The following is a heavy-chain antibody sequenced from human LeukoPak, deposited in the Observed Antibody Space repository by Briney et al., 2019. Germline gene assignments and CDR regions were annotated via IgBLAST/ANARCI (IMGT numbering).Heavy chain of an antibody. D-gene: IGHD6-13*01. J-gene: IGHJ4*02. CDR1: GGSFSGYY. CDR3: ARVRGSTSWHYFDY. V-gene: IGHV4-34*01. CDR2: INHSGST. Sequence: SETLSLTCAVYGGSFSGYYWSWIRQPPGEGLEWIGEINHSGSTNYNPSLKNRVTISVDTSKNQFSLKLSSVTAADTAVYYCARVRGSTSWHYFDYWGQGTLVTVSS.